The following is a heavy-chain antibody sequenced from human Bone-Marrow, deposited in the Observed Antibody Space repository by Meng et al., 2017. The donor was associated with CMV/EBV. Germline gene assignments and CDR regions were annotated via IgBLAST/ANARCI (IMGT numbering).Heavy chain of an antibody. D-gene: IGHD3-22*01. V-gene: IGHV3-21*01. CDR2: IFTGGAPI. J-gene: IGHJ6*02. CDR3: ARDSSSGYYYGMDV. Sequence: GESLKISCAASGFNFGAYNMNWVRQAPGKGLEWISSIFTGGAPISYVDSVKVRFTISRDDAKNSLHLQMNSLRVEDTAVYYCARDSSSGYYYGMDVWGQGTTVTVSS. CDR1: GFNFGAYN.